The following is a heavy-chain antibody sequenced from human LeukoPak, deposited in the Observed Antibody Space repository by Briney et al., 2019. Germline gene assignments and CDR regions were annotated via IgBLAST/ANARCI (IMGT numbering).Heavy chain of an antibody. D-gene: IGHD6-19*01. J-gene: IGHJ4*02. V-gene: IGHV3-7*03. CDR1: GFTFSSYW. CDR2: IKQDGSEK. Sequence: GGSLRLSCAASGFTFSSYWMSWVRQAPGKGLEWVANIKQDGSEKYYVDSVKGRFTISRDNAKNSLYLQMNSLRAEDTAVYYCATIAVAGTGGFDYWGQGTLVAVSS. CDR3: ATIAVAGTGGFDY.